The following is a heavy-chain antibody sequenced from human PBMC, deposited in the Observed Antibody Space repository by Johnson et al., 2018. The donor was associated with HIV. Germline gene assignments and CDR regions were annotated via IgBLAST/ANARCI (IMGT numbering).Heavy chain of an antibody. J-gene: IGHJ3*02. D-gene: IGHD2-21*01. V-gene: IGHV3-11*04. CDR1: GFTFSDYY. Sequence: QVQLVESGGGLVQPGGSLRLSCAASGFTFSDYYMSWIRQAPGKGLEWVSYISSSGSTIYYADSVKGRFTISRDNAKNSLYLQMNSLRAEDTAVYYCARARTVVIARPDAFDIWGQGTMVTVSS. CDR2: ISSSGSTI. CDR3: ARARTVVIARPDAFDI.